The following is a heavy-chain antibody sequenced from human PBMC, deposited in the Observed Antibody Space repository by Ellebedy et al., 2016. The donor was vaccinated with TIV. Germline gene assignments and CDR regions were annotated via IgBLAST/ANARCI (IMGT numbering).Heavy chain of an antibody. CDR1: GCTFSSYA. CDR3: ARHSVEMTTITPFDH. Sequence: AASVKVSCKASGCTFSSYAVSWVRQAPGRELQWMGRIIPFLNITNCAQQFQDRVTITAAKSPTTAYMERSSLRSEDTAVYFCARHSVEMTTITPFDHWGQGTLVTVSS. J-gene: IGHJ4*02. D-gene: IGHD5-24*01. CDR2: IIPFLNIT. V-gene: IGHV1-69*04.